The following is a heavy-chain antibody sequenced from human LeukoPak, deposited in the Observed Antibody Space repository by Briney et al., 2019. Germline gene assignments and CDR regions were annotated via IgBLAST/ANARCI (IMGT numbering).Heavy chain of an antibody. CDR3: AKGEEAFDI. V-gene: IGHV3-23*01. J-gene: IGHJ3*02. CDR1: GFTFRKYA. CDR2: IGVSTDNT. Sequence: GGSLRFSCEGSGFTFRKYAMNWVRQAPGKGLEWVSAIGVSTDNTYYADSVKGRFIISRDNSRNTLHVQMSGLRVEDTAIYYCAKGEEAFDIWGQGTMVTVSS.